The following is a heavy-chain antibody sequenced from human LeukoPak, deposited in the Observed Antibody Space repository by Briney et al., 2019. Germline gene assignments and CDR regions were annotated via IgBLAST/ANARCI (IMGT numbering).Heavy chain of an antibody. CDR3: AREGPAYYYDSSGYAFDI. V-gene: IGHV4-31*03. CDR1: GGSISSGGHF. CDR2: IYYSGST. Sequence: PSETLSLTCTVSGGSISSGGHFWSWIRQHPGKGLEWIGYIYYSGSTYYNPSLKSRVNISVDTSKNQFSLRLNSVTAADTAVYYCAREGPAYYYDSSGYAFDIWGQGTMVTVSS. J-gene: IGHJ3*02. D-gene: IGHD3-22*01.